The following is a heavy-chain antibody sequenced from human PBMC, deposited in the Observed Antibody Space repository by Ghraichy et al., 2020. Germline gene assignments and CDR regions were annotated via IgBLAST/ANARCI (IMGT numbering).Heavy chain of an antibody. CDR1: GFNFSTSG. Sequence: LSLTCVASGFNFSTSGMHWVRQAPGKGLQWVTFIRYDGAHKYYADSVKGRFTISRDNPKNTLYLQMNTLTPEDTAVYFCARSPIGFGELSFDYWGQGTLVIVSS. CDR2: IRYDGAHK. J-gene: IGHJ4*02. V-gene: IGHV3-30*02. CDR3: ARSPIGFGELSFDY. D-gene: IGHD3-10*01.